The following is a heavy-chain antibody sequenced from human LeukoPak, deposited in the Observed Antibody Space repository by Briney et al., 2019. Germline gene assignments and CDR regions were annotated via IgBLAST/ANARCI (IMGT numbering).Heavy chain of an antibody. J-gene: IGHJ4*02. Sequence: GGSLRLSCAASGFTFSSYAMSWVRQAPGKGLEWVSAISGSSGSTYYADSVKGRFTISRDNSKNTLYLQMNRLRAEDTAVYYCAKVAEELYDYVWGGYRSPYYYFDYWGQGTLVTVSS. V-gene: IGHV3-23*01. D-gene: IGHD3-16*02. CDR2: ISGSSGST. CDR3: AKVAEELYDYVWGGYRSPYYYFDY. CDR1: GFTFSSYA.